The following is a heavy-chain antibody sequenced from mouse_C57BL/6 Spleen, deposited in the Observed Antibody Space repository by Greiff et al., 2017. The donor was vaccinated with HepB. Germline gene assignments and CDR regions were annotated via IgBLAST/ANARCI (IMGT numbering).Heavy chain of an antibody. CDR2: IWSDGST. CDR3: ARQGFLYYYAMDY. J-gene: IGHJ4*01. D-gene: IGHD6-5*01. V-gene: IGHV2-6-1*01. Sequence: QVQLQQSGPGLVAPSQSLSITCTVSGFSLTSYGVHWVRQPPGKGLEWLVVIWSDGSTTYNSALKSRLSISKDNSKSQVFLKMNSLQTDDTAMYYCARQGFLYYYAMDYWGQGTSVTVSS. CDR1: GFSLTSYG.